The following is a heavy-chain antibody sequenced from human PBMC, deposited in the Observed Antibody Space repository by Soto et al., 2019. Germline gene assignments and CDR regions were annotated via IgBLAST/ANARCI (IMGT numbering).Heavy chain of an antibody. CDR2: ISAYNGNT. D-gene: IGHD3-3*01. J-gene: IGHJ6*02. CDR1: GYTFTSYG. Sequence: ASVKVSCKASGYTFTSYGISWVRQAPGQGLEWMGWISAYNGNTNYAQKLQGRVTMTTDTSTSTAYMELRSLRSDDTAVYYCARVDVVGFLEWLSHGQNNYYGMDVWGQGTTVTVSS. CDR3: ARVDVVGFLEWLSHGQNNYYGMDV. V-gene: IGHV1-18*01.